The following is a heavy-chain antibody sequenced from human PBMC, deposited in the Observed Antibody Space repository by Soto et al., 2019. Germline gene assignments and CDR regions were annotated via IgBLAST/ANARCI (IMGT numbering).Heavy chain of an antibody. V-gene: IGHV3-33*01. CDR2: IWYDGSNK. D-gene: IGHD6-19*01. CDR3: ARDFIRGKSSGWGHDFDY. CDR1: GFTFSSYG. J-gene: IGHJ4*02. Sequence: GGSLRLSCAASGFTFSSYGMHWVRQAPGKGLEWVAVIWYDGSNKYYADSVKGRFTISRDNSKNTLYLQMNSLRAEDTAVYYCARDFIRGKSSGWGHDFDYWGQGTLVTVSS.